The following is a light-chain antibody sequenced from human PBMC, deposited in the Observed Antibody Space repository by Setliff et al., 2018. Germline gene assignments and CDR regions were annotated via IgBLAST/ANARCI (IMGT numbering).Light chain of an antibody. CDR1: SSDVGGYNY. CDR3: SSYTSSSLCV. Sequence: QSVLAQPASVSGSPGQSITISCTGTSSDVGGYNYVSWYQQHPGKAPKLMIYDVSKRPSGVSNRFSGSKSGNTASLTISGLQAEDEADYYCSSYTSSSLCVFGTGTKVTVL. CDR2: DVS. J-gene: IGLJ1*01. V-gene: IGLV2-14*01.